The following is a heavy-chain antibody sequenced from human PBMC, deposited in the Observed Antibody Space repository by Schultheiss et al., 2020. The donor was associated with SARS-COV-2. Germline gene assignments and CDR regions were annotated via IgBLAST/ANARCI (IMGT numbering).Heavy chain of an antibody. V-gene: IGHV1-69*06. CDR1: GGTFSSYA. Sequence: KVSCKASGGTFSSYAISWVRQAPGQGLEWMGGIIPIFGTANYAQKFQGRVTITADKSTSTAYMELSSLRSEDTAVYYCANPGGRDIYSGYDYYYYGMDVWGQGTTVTVSS. J-gene: IGHJ6*02. CDR2: IIPIFGTA. D-gene: IGHD5-12*01. CDR3: ANPGGRDIYSGYDYYYYGMDV.